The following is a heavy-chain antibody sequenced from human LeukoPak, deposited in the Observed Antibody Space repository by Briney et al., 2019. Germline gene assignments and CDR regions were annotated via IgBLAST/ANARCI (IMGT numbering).Heavy chain of an antibody. Sequence: PGGSLRLSCAASGFTFSDYYMSWIRQAPGKGLEWVSYISSSGSTKYYADSVKGRFTISRDNAKNSLYLQMNSLRAEDTAVYYCARDSGTYYDILTGYSPAGFFDYWGQGTLVTVSS. CDR3: ARDSGTYYDILTGYSPAGFFDY. J-gene: IGHJ4*02. D-gene: IGHD3-9*01. CDR2: ISSSGSTK. V-gene: IGHV3-11*04. CDR1: GFTFSDYY.